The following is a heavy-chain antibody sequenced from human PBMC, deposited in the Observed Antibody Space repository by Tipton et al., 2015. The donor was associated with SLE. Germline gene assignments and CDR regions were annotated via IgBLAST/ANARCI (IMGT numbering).Heavy chain of an antibody. J-gene: IGHJ4*02. V-gene: IGHV4-61*10. Sequence: GLVKPSETLSHTCTVSGGSFSNDNYFWGWIRQPAGRGLEWIRRVSSSRKTNYHPSLKSRVTISEDTSKNQFSLKLSSVTAADTAVYYCASLGYSYGLGFDYWGQGTLVTVSS. CDR3: ASLGYSYGLGFDY. D-gene: IGHD5-18*01. CDR1: GGSFSNDNYF. CDR2: VSSSRKT.